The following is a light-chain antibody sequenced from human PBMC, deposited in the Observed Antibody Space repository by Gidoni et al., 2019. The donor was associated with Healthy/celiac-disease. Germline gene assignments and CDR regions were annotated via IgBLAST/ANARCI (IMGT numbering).Light chain of an antibody. Sequence: SSELTQDPAVSVALGQTVRITCQGDSLRSYYASRYQQKPGQAPVLVIYGKNNRPSGIPDRFSGSSSGNPASLTIIGAQAEAEADYYCNSRDSSGNHLVFGGGTKLTVL. J-gene: IGLJ2*01. CDR2: GKN. CDR3: NSRDSSGNHLV. CDR1: SLRSYY. V-gene: IGLV3-19*01.